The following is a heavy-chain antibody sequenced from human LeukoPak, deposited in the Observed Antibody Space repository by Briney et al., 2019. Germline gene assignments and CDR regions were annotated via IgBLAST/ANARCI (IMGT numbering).Heavy chain of an antibody. CDR1: GGSISSSSYY. CDR3: ARRDCSGGSCYSRYYYYYMDV. CDR2: IYYSGST. Sequence: PSETLSLTCTVSGGSISSSSYYWGWIRQPPGKGLERIGSIYYSGSTYYNPSLKSRVTISVDTSKNQFSLKLRSVTAADTAVYYCARRDCSGGSCYSRYYYYYMDVWGKGTTVTVSS. D-gene: IGHD2-15*01. V-gene: IGHV4-39*01. J-gene: IGHJ6*03.